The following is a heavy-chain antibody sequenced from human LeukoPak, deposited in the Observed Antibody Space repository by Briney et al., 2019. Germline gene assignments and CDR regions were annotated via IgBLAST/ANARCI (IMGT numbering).Heavy chain of an antibody. D-gene: IGHD2-15*01. J-gene: IGHJ4*02. CDR3: ARVVASTSIDS. Sequence: SETLSLTCTVSAYSISSGYFWGWIRQPPGKGPEWIGSIFHSGSVYYNPFLQSRVTISVDTSTNRFSLKLTSVTAADTALYYCARVVASTSIDSWGQGTLVTVSS. CDR1: AYSISSGYF. V-gene: IGHV4-38-2*02. CDR2: IFHSGSV.